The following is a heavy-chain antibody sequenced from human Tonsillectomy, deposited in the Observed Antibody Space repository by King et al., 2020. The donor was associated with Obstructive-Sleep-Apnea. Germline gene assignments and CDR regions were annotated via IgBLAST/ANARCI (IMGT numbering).Heavy chain of an antibody. CDR2: IYYSGST. D-gene: IGHD5-18*01. V-gene: IGHV4-39*07. CDR3: ARADRDTAMGLFDS. Sequence: QLQESGPELVKPSETLSLTCTVSGGSISSNNYWGWIRQPPGKGLEWIGNIYYSGSTYYNPSLKSRVTISVDTSKNHFSLKLRSVTAADTAVFYCARADRDTAMGLFDSWGQGTRVTVSS. CDR1: GGSISSNNY. J-gene: IGHJ4*02.